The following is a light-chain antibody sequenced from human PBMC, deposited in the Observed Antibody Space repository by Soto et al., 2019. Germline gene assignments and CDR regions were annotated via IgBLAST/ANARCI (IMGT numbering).Light chain of an antibody. Sequence: MSQSPATRSVSPGERVTLSCRASQNIHNHMSWFLQKPGQTPRLLIYDAIIRAPDVPARFSGSGSGTDFTLTISRLEPEDFAVYYCQQYGSSPRTFGQGTKVDIK. CDR3: QQYGSSPRT. CDR2: DAI. CDR1: QNIHNH. J-gene: IGKJ1*01. V-gene: IGKV3-20*01.